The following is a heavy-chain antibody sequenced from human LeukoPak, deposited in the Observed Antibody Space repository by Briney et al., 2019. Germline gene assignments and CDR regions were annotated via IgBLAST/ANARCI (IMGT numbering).Heavy chain of an antibody. D-gene: IGHD2-15*01. CDR1: GFTFSNYG. CDR2: LSSGGINK. CDR3: ARDHAGSGRAFDN. Sequence: GRSLRLSCAVSGFTFSNYGVHWVRQAPGKGLEWVALLSSGGINKHYADPVKGRFIISRDNSMNTLYLQMNSLRVEDTAVYYCARDHAGSGRAFDNWGQGTLVTVSS. V-gene: IGHV3-30*03. J-gene: IGHJ4*02.